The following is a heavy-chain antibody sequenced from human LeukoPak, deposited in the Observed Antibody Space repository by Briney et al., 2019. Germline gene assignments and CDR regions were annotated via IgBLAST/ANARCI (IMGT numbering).Heavy chain of an antibody. CDR2: IYTTGKT. CDR3: ARHGYTASHYFLDY. D-gene: IGHD3-16*01. J-gene: IGHJ4*02. Sequence: PSETLSLTCTVSSCSINSYYWGWVRQPAGRGLEWIGRIYTTGKTDYNPSLKSRLTMSVDTSKRQFSLNLTSVTAADTAIYYCARHGYTASHYFLDYWSQGTLVTVSS. CDR1: SCSINSYY. V-gene: IGHV4-4*07.